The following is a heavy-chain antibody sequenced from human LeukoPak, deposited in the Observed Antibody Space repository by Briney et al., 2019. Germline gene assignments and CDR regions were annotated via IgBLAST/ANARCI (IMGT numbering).Heavy chain of an antibody. CDR2: ISGSGGST. J-gene: IGHJ5*02. V-gene: IGHV3-23*01. D-gene: IGHD1-26*01. Sequence: PGGSLRLSCAASGFTFSSYAMSWVRQAPGKGLEWVSAISGSGGSTYYADSVKGRFTISRDNSKNTLYLQMNSLRAEDTAVYYCAKGEVGATLFDWFDPWGQGTLVTVSS. CDR1: GFTFSSYA. CDR3: AKGEVGATLFDWFDP.